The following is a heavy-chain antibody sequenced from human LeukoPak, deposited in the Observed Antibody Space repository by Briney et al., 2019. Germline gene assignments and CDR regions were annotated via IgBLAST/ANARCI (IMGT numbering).Heavy chain of an antibody. D-gene: IGHD2-2*02. CDR2: INPNGGGS. J-gene: IGHJ3*02. CDR3: ARGSGGHIVVVPAAIGESGAFDI. CDR1: GYTFTGYY. Sequence: ASVKVSCKASGYTFTGYYMHWVRQAPGQGLEWMGWINPNGGGSNYAQKFQGWVTMTRDTSISTAYMELSRLRSDDTAVYYCARGSGGHIVVVPAAIGESGAFDIWGQGTMVTVSS. V-gene: IGHV1-2*04.